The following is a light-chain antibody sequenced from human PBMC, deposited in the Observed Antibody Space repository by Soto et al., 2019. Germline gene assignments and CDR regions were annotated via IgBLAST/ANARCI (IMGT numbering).Light chain of an antibody. V-gene: IGLV1-40*01. J-gene: IGLJ1*01. Sequence: QSALTQPHSVSGAPGQRVTISCTGSSSNIGSTYDVQWYQQLPGTAPKLLIHGNTDRPSGVPDRFSGSKSGTSASLAITGLQADDEADYYCQSYDDSLSVHYVVGTGTKVTVL. CDR3: QSYDDSLSVHYV. CDR1: SSNIGSTYD. CDR2: GNT.